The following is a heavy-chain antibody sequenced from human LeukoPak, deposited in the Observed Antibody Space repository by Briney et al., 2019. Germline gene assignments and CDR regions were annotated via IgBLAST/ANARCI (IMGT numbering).Heavy chain of an antibody. D-gene: IGHD5-12*01. CDR3: ARDIIQSGYSGYDFRGPNDY. Sequence: GRSLRLSCAASGFNFDDYAMHWVRQAPGKGLEWVSGISWNSRSIAYADSVKGRFTISRDSAKNSLYLQMNSLRAEDMALYYCARDIIQSGYSGYDFRGPNDYWGQGTLVTVSS. J-gene: IGHJ4*02. V-gene: IGHV3-9*03. CDR2: ISWNSRSI. CDR1: GFNFDDYA.